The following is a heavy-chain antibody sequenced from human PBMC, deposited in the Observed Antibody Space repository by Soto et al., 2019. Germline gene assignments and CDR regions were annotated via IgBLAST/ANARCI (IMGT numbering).Heavy chain of an antibody. CDR2: ISGSGGST. D-gene: IGHD6-19*01. CDR3: AKNGWPVKYFQH. CDR1: GFTFSSYA. J-gene: IGHJ1*01. V-gene: IGHV3-23*01. Sequence: GGSLRLSCAASGFTFSSYAMSWVRQAPGKGLEWVSAISGSGGSTYYADSVKGRFTISRDNSKNTLYLQMNSLRAEDTAVYYWAKNGWPVKYFQHWGQGTLVTVSS.